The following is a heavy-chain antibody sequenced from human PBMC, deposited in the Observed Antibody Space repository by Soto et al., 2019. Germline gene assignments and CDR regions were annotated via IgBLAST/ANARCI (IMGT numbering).Heavy chain of an antibody. CDR1: GFSLSTNGVG. CDR3: ARIRYYYDSSGFLQYHYFDY. D-gene: IGHD3-22*01. Sequence: SGPTLVNPTQTLTLTCTFSGFSLSTNGVGVGWIRQPPGKALEWLAVIYWDDAKQYSPSQKNRLTITKDTSKNQVVLTMTNMDPMDTGTYYCARIRYYYDSSGFLQYHYFDYWGQGTLVTVSS. CDR2: IYWDDAK. J-gene: IGHJ4*02. V-gene: IGHV2-5*02.